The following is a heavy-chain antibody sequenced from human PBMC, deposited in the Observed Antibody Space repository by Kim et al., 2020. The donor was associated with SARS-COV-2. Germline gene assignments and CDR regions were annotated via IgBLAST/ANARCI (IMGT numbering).Heavy chain of an antibody. V-gene: IGHV3-13*01. D-gene: IGHD5-18*01. Sequence: SVKGRFTISRENAKNSLYLQMNSLRAGDTAVYYCAREGTIRGYKTGAFDIWGQGTMVTVSS. CDR3: AREGTIRGYKTGAFDI. J-gene: IGHJ3*02.